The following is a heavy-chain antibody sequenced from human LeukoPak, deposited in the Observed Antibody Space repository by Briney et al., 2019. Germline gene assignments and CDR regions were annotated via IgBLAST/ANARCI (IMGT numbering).Heavy chain of an antibody. V-gene: IGHV3-15*01. CDR3: TTGDYEYAFDI. Sequence: PGGSLRLSCAASGISFSDAWMSWVRQAPGKGLECVVRIKTKTDGGTTDYTEAVKCRFTISRDDSKNQLYLQMNSLRTEDTAVYYCTTGDYEYAFDIWGQGTMVTVSS. J-gene: IGHJ3*02. CDR1: GISFSDAW. D-gene: IGHD4-17*01. CDR2: IKTKTDGGTT.